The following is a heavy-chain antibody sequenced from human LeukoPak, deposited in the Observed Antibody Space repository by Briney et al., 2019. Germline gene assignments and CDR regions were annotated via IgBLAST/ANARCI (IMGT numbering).Heavy chain of an antibody. V-gene: IGHV3-7*01. CDR2: IRQDGSEK. Sequence: PGGSLRLSCAASGFTFSSYWMSWVRQAPGKGLEWVANIRQDGSEKYYADSVKGRFTISRDNAKNSLYLQMNSLRADDTAVYYCATCHYDFWSGYYGKVLYFDYWGQGTLVTVSS. D-gene: IGHD3-3*01. CDR1: GFTFSSYW. CDR3: ATCHYDFWSGYYGKVLYFDY. J-gene: IGHJ4*02.